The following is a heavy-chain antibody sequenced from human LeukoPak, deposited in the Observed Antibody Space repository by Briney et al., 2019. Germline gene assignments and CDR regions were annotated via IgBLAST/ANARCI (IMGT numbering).Heavy chain of an antibody. D-gene: IGHD4-17*01. J-gene: IGHJ5*02. CDR3: ARRGANYGDSGWFDP. CDR2: INHSGST. V-gene: IGHV4-34*01. Sequence: SETLSLTCAVYGGSFSGYYWSWIRQPPGKGLEWIGEINHSGSTNYNPSLKSRVTISVETSKNQFSLKLSSVTAADTAVYYCARRGANYGDSGWFDPWGQGTLVTVSS. CDR1: GGSFSGYY.